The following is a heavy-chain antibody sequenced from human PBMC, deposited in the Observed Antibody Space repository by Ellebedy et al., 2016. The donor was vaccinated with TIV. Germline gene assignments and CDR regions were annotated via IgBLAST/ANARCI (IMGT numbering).Heavy chain of an antibody. V-gene: IGHV4-59*08. J-gene: IGHJ4*02. CDR1: GASITTYY. CDR3: ASRASGRSDLGRVVYFDY. D-gene: IGHD1-26*01. Sequence: MPGGSLRLSCNVSGASITTYYLNWSRQSPGKGVEWIGYMSYRGSTNYNPSLKSRVTISVDTSKNQFYLRLSSVTAADTAVYYCASRASGRSDLGRVVYFDYWGQGTLVTVSS. CDR2: MSYRGST.